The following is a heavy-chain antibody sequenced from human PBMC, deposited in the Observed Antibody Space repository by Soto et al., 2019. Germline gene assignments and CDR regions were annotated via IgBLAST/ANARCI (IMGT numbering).Heavy chain of an antibody. Sequence: VQLVESGGGVVQPGRSLRLSCEASGFTFRNYGMHWVRQTPVKGLEWVAGIQYDGSKKYYAESVKGRFTISRDNSKNTLYLEIDSLRAEDTAVYYCAKDLEVVGANRWGYDSWVQGTLVTVSS. V-gene: IGHV3-33*06. CDR3: AKDLEVVGANRWGYDS. CDR2: IQYDGSKK. J-gene: IGHJ5*01. CDR1: GFTFRNYG. D-gene: IGHD1-26*01.